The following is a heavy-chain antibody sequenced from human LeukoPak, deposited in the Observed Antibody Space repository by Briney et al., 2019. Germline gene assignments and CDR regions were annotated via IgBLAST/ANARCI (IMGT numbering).Heavy chain of an antibody. CDR2: INHSGST. CDR3: ASSVMNLRYFDWFGVGGENFDY. CDR1: GGSFSGYY. J-gene: IGHJ4*02. V-gene: IGHV4-34*01. Sequence: SETLSLTCAVYGGSFSGYYWSWIRQPPGKGLEWIGEINHSGSTNYNPSLKSRVTISVDTPKNQFSLKLSSVTAADTAVYYCASSVMNLRYFDWFGVGGENFDYWGQXTLVTVSS. D-gene: IGHD3-9*01.